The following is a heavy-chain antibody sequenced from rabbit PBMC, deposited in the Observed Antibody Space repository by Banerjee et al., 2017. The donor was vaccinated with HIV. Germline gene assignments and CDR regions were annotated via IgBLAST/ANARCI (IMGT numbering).Heavy chain of an antibody. CDR2: IYISGGST. D-gene: IGHD8-1*01. V-gene: IGHV1S47*01. Sequence: QEQLVDSGGGLVQPEGSLTLTCKASGFDFSSNAMCWVRQAPGKGLELIACIYISGGSTYYASWAKGRFTITRSTSLNTVDLKMTTLTAADTATYFCARVDVSYFGSGYFLFGLWGQGTLVTVS. CDR1: GFDFSSNA. CDR3: ARVDVSYFGSGYFLFGL. J-gene: IGHJ3*01.